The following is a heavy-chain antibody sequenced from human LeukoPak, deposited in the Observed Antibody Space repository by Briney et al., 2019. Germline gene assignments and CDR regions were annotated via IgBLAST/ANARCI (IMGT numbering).Heavy chain of an antibody. CDR1: GGSFSGYY. CDR2: INHSGST. V-gene: IGHV4-34*01. Sequence: SETLSLTCAVYGGSFSGYYWSWIRQPPGKGLEWIGEINHSGSTNYNPSLKSRVTISVDTSKNQFSLKLSSVTAADTAVYYCATSYYDSSGYLGFDYWGQGTLVTVSS. D-gene: IGHD3-22*01. J-gene: IGHJ4*02. CDR3: ATSYYDSSGYLGFDY.